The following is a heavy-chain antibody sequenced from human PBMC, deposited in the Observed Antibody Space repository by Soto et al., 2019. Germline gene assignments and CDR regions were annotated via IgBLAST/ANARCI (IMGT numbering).Heavy chain of an antibody. D-gene: IGHD4-17*01. CDR2: ISGSGDAT. V-gene: IGHV3-23*01. CDR1: GFTFNNYA. CDR3: AKGPTETNNWYFDL. Sequence: GGSLRLSCAASGFTFNNYAMAWVRQAPVKGLEWVSGISGSGDATYYADSVKGRLTISRDNSKNTLYLQMDSLRAEDTAVYYCAKGPTETNNWYFDLWGRGTLVTVSS. J-gene: IGHJ2*01.